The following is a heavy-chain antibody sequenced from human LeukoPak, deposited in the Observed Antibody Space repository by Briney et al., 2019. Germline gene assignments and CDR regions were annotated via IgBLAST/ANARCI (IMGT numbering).Heavy chain of an antibody. CDR2: ISSSSSYI. Sequence: SGGSLRLSCAASGFTFSSYSMNWDRQAPGKGLEWVSSISSSSSYIYYADSVKGRFAISRDNAKNSLYLQMNSLRAEDTAVYYCARDGTRSHGAFDIWGQGTMVTVSS. D-gene: IGHD3-3*01. CDR1: GFTFSSYS. CDR3: ARDGTRSHGAFDI. V-gene: IGHV3-21*01. J-gene: IGHJ3*02.